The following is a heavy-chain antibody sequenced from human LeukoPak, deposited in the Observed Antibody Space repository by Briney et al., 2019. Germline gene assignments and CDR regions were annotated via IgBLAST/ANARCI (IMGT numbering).Heavy chain of an antibody. V-gene: IGHV4-31*03. CDR2: IYYSGST. J-gene: IGHJ4*02. Sequence: LSETLSLTCTVSGGSISSGGYYWSWIRQHPGKGLEWIGYIYYSGSTYYNPSLKSRVTISVDTSKNQFSLKLSSVTAADTAVYYCARVDYGDYRFDYWGQGTLVTVSS. CDR1: GGSISSGGYY. CDR3: ARVDYGDYRFDY. D-gene: IGHD4-17*01.